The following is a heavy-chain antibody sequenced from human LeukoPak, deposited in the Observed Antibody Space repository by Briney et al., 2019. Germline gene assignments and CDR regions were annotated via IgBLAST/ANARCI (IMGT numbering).Heavy chain of an antibody. Sequence: PGGSLRLSCAASGFTFSSYGMSWVRQAPGKGLEWVSAISGSGGSTYYADSVKGRFTISRDNSKNTLYLQMNSLRAEDTAVYYCAKGSSYYYDSSGYYPSWGQGTLVTVSS. CDR2: ISGSGGST. J-gene: IGHJ5*02. D-gene: IGHD3-22*01. CDR3: AKGSSYYYDSSGYYPS. V-gene: IGHV3-23*01. CDR1: GFTFSSYG.